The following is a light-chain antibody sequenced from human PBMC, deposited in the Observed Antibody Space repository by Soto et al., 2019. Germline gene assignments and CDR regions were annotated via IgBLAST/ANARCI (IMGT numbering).Light chain of an antibody. V-gene: IGKV3-11*01. CDR1: QSVSSY. Sequence: EIVLTQSPATLYLSPGARATLSCRASQSVSSYLAWYQQKPGQAPRLLIYDASNRATGIPARLSGSGSVTDFTLTISSLEPEDFAVYYCQQRSNWPPLFTFGPGTKVDIK. CDR3: QQRSNWPPLFT. J-gene: IGKJ3*01. CDR2: DAS.